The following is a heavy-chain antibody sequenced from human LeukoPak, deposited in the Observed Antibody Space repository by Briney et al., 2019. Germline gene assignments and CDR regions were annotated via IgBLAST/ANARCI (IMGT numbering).Heavy chain of an antibody. J-gene: IGHJ6*03. D-gene: IGHD5-12*01. Sequence: ASVKVSCKASGYTFSTYGLTWVRQAPGQGLEWMGWISAYNGDTKYSQSLQGRVTMTTDTSTSTASMELRSLRSDDTAVYYCARSGVVDATSPYMDVWGKGTTVTVSS. CDR3: ARSGVVDATSPYMDV. CDR1: GYTFSTYG. V-gene: IGHV1-18*01. CDR2: ISAYNGDT.